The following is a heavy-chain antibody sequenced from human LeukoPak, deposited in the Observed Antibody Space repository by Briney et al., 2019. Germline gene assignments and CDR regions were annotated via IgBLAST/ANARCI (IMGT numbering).Heavy chain of an antibody. V-gene: IGHV3-23*01. J-gene: IGHJ5*02. D-gene: IGHD3-22*01. CDR3: ARPYYYDSSGYNWFDP. CDR1: GFAFSNYG. Sequence: GGFLRLSCTASGFAFSNYGINWVRRAPSKGLEWVSGITGSGTTTYYADSLKGRFTISRDNSKNTLYLQMNSLRAEDTAVYYCARPYYYDSSGYNWFDPWGQGTLVTVSS. CDR2: ITGSGTTT.